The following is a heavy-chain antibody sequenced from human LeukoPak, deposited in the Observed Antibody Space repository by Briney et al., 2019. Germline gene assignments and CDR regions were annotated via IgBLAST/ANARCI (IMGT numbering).Heavy chain of an antibody. V-gene: IGHV4-59*12. Sequence: SETLSLTCTVSGGSISSYYWSWIRQPPGKGLEWIGCVYYSGSTNYNPSLKSRVTISVDTSKNQFSLKLSSVTAADTAVHYCARDLMMATISPLWGQGTLVTVSS. CDR3: ARDLMMATISPL. D-gene: IGHD5-24*01. CDR1: GGSISSYY. CDR2: VYYSGST. J-gene: IGHJ4*02.